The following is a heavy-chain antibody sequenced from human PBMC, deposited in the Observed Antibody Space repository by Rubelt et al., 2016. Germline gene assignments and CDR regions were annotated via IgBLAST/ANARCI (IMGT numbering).Heavy chain of an antibody. CDR1: GGSISSGGSY. V-gene: IGHV4-31*03. CDR2: IYNNGST. D-gene: IGHD6-13*01. J-gene: IGHJ3*02. CDR3: ARSEESSSWYWAFDI. Sequence: QFQLQESGQGLVKPSQTLSLTCPVSGGSISSGGSYWSWIRQPHGKALKWIGYIYNNGSTIYNPPSKSRVTIAVDTSKNQFPRRLSSVTAADTAGYYCARSEESSSWYWAFDIWGQGTMVTVSS.